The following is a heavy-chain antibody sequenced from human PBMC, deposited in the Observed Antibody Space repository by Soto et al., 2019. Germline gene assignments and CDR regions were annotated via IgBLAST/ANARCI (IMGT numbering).Heavy chain of an antibody. CDR3: AKPLTLGATPGYFDWLLLHFDY. J-gene: IGHJ4*02. D-gene: IGHD3-9*01. CDR2: ISGSGGST. Sequence: GGSLRLSCAASGFTFSSYAMSWVRQAPGKGLEWVSAISGSGGSTYYADSVKGRFTISRDNSKNTLYLQMNSLRAEDTAVYYCAKPLTLGATPGYFDWLLLHFDYWGQGTLVTVSS. V-gene: IGHV3-23*01. CDR1: GFTFSSYA.